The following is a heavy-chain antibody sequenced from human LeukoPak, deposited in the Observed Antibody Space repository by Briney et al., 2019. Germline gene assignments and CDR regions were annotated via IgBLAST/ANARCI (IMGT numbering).Heavy chain of an antibody. V-gene: IGHV1-69*05. J-gene: IGHJ4*02. Sequence: ASVKVSCKASGGTFISYAISWVRQAPGQGMEWMGRIIPIFGTATYSQKSQGRVTITTDESTSTAYMELSSLRSEDTAVYYCAIGTTMVRGVIWGQGTLVTVSS. CDR1: GGTFISYA. CDR3: AIGTTMVRGVI. D-gene: IGHD3-10*01. CDR2: IIPIFGTA.